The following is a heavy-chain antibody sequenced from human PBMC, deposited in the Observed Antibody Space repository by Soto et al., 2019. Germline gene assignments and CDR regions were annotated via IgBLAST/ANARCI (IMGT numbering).Heavy chain of an antibody. Sequence: GASVKVCCKASGYAFTSYGSRWVRHAPGQGLEWMGWISAYNGNTNYAQKLQGRVTMTTDTSTSTAYMELRSLRSDDTAVYYCARDGRIVGATTDYWGQGTLVTVSS. CDR1: GYAFTSYG. D-gene: IGHD1-26*01. CDR3: ARDGRIVGATTDY. V-gene: IGHV1-18*01. CDR2: ISAYNGNT. J-gene: IGHJ4*02.